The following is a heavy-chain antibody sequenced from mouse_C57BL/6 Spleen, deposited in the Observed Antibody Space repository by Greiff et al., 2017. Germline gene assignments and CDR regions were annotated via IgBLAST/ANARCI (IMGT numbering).Heavy chain of an antibody. CDR2: LNYDGSST. CDR1: GFTFSDYY. Sequence: EVMLVESEGGLVQPGSSMKLSCTASGFTFSDYYMAWVRQVPEKGLEWVANLNYDGSSTYYLDSLKSRFIISRDNAQNILYLQMSSLKSEDTATYYCARRRLGNYLDYWGQGTTLTVSS. V-gene: IGHV5-16*02. D-gene: IGHD4-1*01. J-gene: IGHJ2*01. CDR3: ARRRLGNYLDY.